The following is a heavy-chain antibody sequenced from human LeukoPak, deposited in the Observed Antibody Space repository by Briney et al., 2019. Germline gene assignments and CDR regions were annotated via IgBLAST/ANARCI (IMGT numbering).Heavy chain of an antibody. Sequence: GGSLRLSCAASGFTFSSYAMSWVRQAPGKGLEWVSYISSSSSTIYYADSVKGRFTISRDNAKNSLHLQMNSLGAEDTAVYYCARDPPRVGLLPDYWGQGTLVTVSS. D-gene: IGHD2-15*01. CDR3: ARDPPRVGLLPDY. J-gene: IGHJ4*02. CDR2: ISSSSSTI. CDR1: GFTFSSYA. V-gene: IGHV3-48*01.